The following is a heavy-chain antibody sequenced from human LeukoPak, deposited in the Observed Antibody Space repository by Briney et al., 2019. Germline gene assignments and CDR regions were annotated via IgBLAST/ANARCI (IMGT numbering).Heavy chain of an antibody. CDR1: GYTFTSYG. D-gene: IGHD3-9*01. CDR3: ARESLYYDILTGYSPLNYFDY. Sequence: ASVKVSCKASGYTFTSYGISWVRQAPRQGVEWLGWISAYNGNTNYAQKLQGRVTMTTDTSTSTAYMELRSLRSDDTAVYYCARESLYYDILTGYSPLNYFDYWGQGTLVTVSS. CDR2: ISAYNGNT. J-gene: IGHJ4*02. V-gene: IGHV1-18*01.